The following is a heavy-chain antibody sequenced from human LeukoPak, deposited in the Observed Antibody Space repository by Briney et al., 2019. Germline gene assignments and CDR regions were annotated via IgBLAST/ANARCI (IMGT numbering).Heavy chain of an antibody. V-gene: IGHV3-74*01. CDR3: ARGRDYDSSGYYYY. D-gene: IGHD3-22*01. J-gene: IGHJ4*02. Sequence: GGSLRLSCAASGFTFSSYWMHWVRHAPGKGLVWVSRINSDGSSTSYADSVKGRFTISRDNAKNTLYLQMNSLRAEDTAVYYCARGRDYDSSGYYYYWGQGTLVTVSS. CDR2: INSDGSST. CDR1: GFTFSSYW.